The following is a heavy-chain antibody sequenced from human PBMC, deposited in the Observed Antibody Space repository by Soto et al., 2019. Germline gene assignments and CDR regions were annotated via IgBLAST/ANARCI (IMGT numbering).Heavy chain of an antibody. J-gene: IGHJ6*02. CDR3: AREPDDWNYGGGMDV. Sequence: TLSLTCAISGDSVSSNSAAWNWIRQSPSRGLEWLGRTYYRSKWYNDYAVSVKSRITINPDTSKNQFTLQLNSVTPEDTAVYYCAREPDDWNYGGGMDVWGQGTTVTVSS. D-gene: IGHD1-7*01. CDR1: GDSVSSNSAA. CDR2: TYYRSKWYN. V-gene: IGHV6-1*01.